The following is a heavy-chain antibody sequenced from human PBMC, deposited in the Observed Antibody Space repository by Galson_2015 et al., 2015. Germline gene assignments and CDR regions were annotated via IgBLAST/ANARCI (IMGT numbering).Heavy chain of an antibody. Sequence: ETLSLTCTVSGGSISSYYWSWIRPPPGKGLEWIGYIYYSGSTNYNPSLKSRVTISVDTSKNQFSLKLSSVTAADTAVYYCARDFGYDILTGSNWFDPWGQGTLVTVSS. CDR3: ARDFGYDILTGSNWFDP. CDR2: IYYSGST. J-gene: IGHJ5*02. CDR1: GGSISSYY. V-gene: IGHV4-59*01. D-gene: IGHD3-9*01.